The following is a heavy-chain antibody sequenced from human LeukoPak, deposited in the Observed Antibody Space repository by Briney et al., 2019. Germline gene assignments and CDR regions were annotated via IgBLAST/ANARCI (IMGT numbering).Heavy chain of an antibody. CDR3: ARGNFLRHFDSSPPY. J-gene: IGHJ4*02. V-gene: IGHV3-23*01. CDR2: ITADGGGT. CDR1: AFSFGSSV. D-gene: IGHD3-9*01. Sequence: GGSLRLSCAASAFSFGSSVMSWVRQAPGKGLEWVSAITADGGGTNHADPVKGRFTISRDNFKSTLYLQMNSLRVEDTAVYYCARGNFLRHFDSSPPYWGRGTLVTVSS.